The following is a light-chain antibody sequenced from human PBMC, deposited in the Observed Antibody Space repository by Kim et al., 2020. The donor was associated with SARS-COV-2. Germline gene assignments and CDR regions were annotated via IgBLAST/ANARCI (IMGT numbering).Light chain of an antibody. J-gene: IGKJ1*01. V-gene: IGKV1D-16*01. CDR1: QGINSW. CDR3: QQYYSYPWT. CDR2: AAS. Sequence: DIQMTQSPSSLSASVGDRVTITCRASQGINSWLAWYQQKPEKAPKSLVFAASSLQSDVPARFSGSGSGTEFTLTISSLQPEDSATYYCQQYYSYPWTFGQGTKVDIK.